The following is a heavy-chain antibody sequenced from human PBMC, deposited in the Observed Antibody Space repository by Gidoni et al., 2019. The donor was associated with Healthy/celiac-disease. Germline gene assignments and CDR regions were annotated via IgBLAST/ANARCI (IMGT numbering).Heavy chain of an antibody. CDR3: ARDRSSSSWFGYYYYGMDV. V-gene: IGHV3-30-3*01. CDR2: ISYDGSNK. CDR1: GFTFSSYA. J-gene: IGHJ6*02. Sequence: QVQLVESGGGVVQPGRSLRLSCAASGFTFSSYAMHWVRQAPGKGLEWVAVISYDGSNKYYADSVKGRFTISRDNSKNTLYLQMNSLRAEDTAVYYCARDRSSSSWFGYYYYGMDVWGQGTTVTVSS. D-gene: IGHD6-13*01.